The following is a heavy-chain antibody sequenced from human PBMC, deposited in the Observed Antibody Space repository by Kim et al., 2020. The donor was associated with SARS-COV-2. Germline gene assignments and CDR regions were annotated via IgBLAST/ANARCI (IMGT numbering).Heavy chain of an antibody. CDR1: GFTFSNDW. Sequence: GGSLRLSCVASGFTFSNDWMSWVRQAPGKGLEWVCRIKSKTDGGTTDYSAPVKGRFTISRDDSKHKLYMQMNSLKTEDTAVYYCSPGYDFWSGCYVNYY. CDR2: IKSKTDGGTT. D-gene: IGHD3-3*01. J-gene: IGHJ6*01. V-gene: IGHV3-15*01. CDR3: SPGYDFWSGCYVNYY.